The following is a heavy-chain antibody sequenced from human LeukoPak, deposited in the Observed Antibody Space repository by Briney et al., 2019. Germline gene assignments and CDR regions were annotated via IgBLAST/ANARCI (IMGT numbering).Heavy chain of an antibody. D-gene: IGHD6-19*01. CDR1: RFSFSTYV. V-gene: IGHV3-30*18. Sequence: PGVSLTLSCAASRFSFSTYVMQWVRQAPGKGREWVAVIAHDESQKYYEDSMNGRFTISRDNPNNTLYLQMNSLRAGDRAVYYCAKAFGDNSGWYFDYWGQGTLVTVSS. CDR2: IAHDESQK. CDR3: AKAFGDNSGWYFDY. J-gene: IGHJ4*02.